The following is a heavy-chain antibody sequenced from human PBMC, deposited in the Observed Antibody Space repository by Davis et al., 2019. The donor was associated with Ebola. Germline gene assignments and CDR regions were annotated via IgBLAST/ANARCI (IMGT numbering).Heavy chain of an antibody. D-gene: IGHD5-18*01. CDR1: GGTFSSYA. CDR3: ARAEDTTMVRPMYYFDS. CDR2: IIPLFGPA. Sequence: AASVKVSCKASGGTFSSYAISWVRQALGQGLEWMGGIIPLFGPANYAQQFQGRVTITADESTSTAYMELSSLRSEDTAVYYCARAEDTTMVRPMYYFDSWGQGTLVTVSS. V-gene: IGHV1-69*13. J-gene: IGHJ4*02.